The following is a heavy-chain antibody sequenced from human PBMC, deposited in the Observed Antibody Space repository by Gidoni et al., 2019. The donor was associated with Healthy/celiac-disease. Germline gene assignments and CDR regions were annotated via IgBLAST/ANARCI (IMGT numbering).Heavy chain of an antibody. CDR3: ARDRADSSGWYPFDY. CDR1: GFTFSSYG. J-gene: IGHJ4*02. Sequence: QVQLVESGGGVVQPGRSLRLSCAASGFTFSSYGMHWVRQAPGKGLEWVAVIWYDGSNKYYADSVKGRFTISRDNSKNTLYLQMNSLRAEDTAVYYCARDRADSSGWYPFDYWGQGTLVTVSS. V-gene: IGHV3-33*01. CDR2: IWYDGSNK. D-gene: IGHD6-19*01.